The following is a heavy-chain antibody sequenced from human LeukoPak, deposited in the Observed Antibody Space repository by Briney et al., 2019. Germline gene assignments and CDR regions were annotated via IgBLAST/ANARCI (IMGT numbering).Heavy chain of an antibody. CDR3: AKGDRGGWLDFDS. D-gene: IGHD3-22*01. V-gene: IGHV4-4*02. CDR2: VDHSGRT. Sequence: SETLSLTCAVSGGSISGDNWWSWVRQAPGKGLERSGEVDHSGRTNYNPSLKSRVTISEDNSKNQFSLIMSSVTDADTAVYYCAKGDRGGWLDFDSWGQGTLVTVSS. CDR1: GGSISGDNW. J-gene: IGHJ4*02.